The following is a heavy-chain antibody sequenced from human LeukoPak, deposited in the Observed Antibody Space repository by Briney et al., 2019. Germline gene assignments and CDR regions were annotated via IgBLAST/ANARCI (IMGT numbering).Heavy chain of an antibody. Sequence: PGGSLRLSCAASGFTFSIYAMHWVRQAQGKGLEWVAVISYDGSNKYYADSVKGRFTISRDNSKNTLYLQMNSLRAEDTAVYYCASWGSYYSSFDYWGQGTLVTVSS. J-gene: IGHJ4*02. D-gene: IGHD3-10*01. V-gene: IGHV3-30-3*01. CDR3: ASWGSYYSSFDY. CDR2: ISYDGSNK. CDR1: GFTFSIYA.